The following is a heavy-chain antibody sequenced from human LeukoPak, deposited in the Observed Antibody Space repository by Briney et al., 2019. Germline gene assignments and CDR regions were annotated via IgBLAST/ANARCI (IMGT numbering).Heavy chain of an antibody. Sequence: SETLSLTCTVSGGSISSGGYYWSWIRQPPGKGLEWIGYIYHSGSTYYNPSLKSRVTISVDRSKNQFSLKLSSVIAADTAVYYCARLPNLIVGASGVDYWGQGTLVTVSS. CDR3: ARLPNLIVGASGVDY. D-gene: IGHD1-26*01. V-gene: IGHV4-30-2*01. CDR2: IYHSGST. CDR1: GGSISSGGYY. J-gene: IGHJ4*02.